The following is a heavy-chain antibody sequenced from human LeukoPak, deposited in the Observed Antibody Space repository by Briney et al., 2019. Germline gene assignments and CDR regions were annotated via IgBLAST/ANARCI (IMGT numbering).Heavy chain of an antibody. D-gene: IGHD4-17*01. CDR2: ISSSSSYI. CDR1: GFTFISYS. J-gene: IGHJ4*02. V-gene: IGHV3-21*01. CDR3: ARGQADYGDYVFDY. Sequence: GGSLRLSCAASGFTFISYSMNWAGQAPGKGREWVSSISSSSSYIYYADSVKGRFTISRDNAKNSLYLQMNSLRAEDTAVYYCARGQADYGDYVFDYWGQGTLVTVSS.